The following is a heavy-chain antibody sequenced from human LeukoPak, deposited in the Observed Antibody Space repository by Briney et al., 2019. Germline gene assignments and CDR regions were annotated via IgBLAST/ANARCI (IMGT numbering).Heavy chain of an antibody. CDR2: VHPSEGT. V-gene: IGHV4-4*02. CDR3: AREDSVVRGVGGFGP. D-gene: IGHD3-10*01. CDR1: GGSVSHSNW. Sequence: SETLSLTCAVSGGSVSHSNWWTWVRQSPGKGLEWIGEVHPSEGTNYNPSLKSRVTISLDKSKNQFSLELNSVTAADTAVYYCAREDSVVRGVGGFGPWGQGTLVTVSS. J-gene: IGHJ5*02.